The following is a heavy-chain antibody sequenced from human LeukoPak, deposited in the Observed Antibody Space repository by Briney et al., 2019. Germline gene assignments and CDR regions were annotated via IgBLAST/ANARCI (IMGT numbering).Heavy chain of an antibody. Sequence: GGSLRLSCAASGFTFSSYAMSWVRQAPGKGLEWVSSISSSSSYIYYADSVKGRFTISRDNAKNSLYLQMNSLRAEDTAVYYCARDQVGATPFDYWGQGTLVTVSS. CDR2: ISSSSSYI. J-gene: IGHJ4*02. CDR1: GFTFSSYA. V-gene: IGHV3-21*01. CDR3: ARDQVGATPFDY. D-gene: IGHD1-26*01.